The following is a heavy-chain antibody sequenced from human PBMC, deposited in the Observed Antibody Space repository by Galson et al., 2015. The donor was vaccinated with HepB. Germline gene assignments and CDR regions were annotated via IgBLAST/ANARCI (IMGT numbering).Heavy chain of an antibody. D-gene: IGHD3-10*01. J-gene: IGHJ6*03. CDR2: ISGSGGST. CDR3: AKEGLLWFGELSGYYYYMDV. V-gene: IGHV3-23*01. Sequence: SLRLSCAASGFTFSSYAMSWVRQAPGKGLEWVSAISGSGGSTYYADSVKGRFTISRDNSKNTLYLQMNSLRAEDTAVYYCAKEGLLWFGELSGYYYYMDVWGKGTTVTVSS. CDR1: GFTFSSYA.